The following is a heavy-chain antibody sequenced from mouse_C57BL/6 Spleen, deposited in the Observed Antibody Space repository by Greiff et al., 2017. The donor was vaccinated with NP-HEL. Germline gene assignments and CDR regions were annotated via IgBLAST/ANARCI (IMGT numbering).Heavy chain of an antibody. CDR1: GYTFTGYW. Sequence: VQLQQSGAELLKPGASVKLSCTATGYTFTGYWIEWVKQRPGNGLEWIGEILPGSGSTNYTEKFKGKATFTADTSSNTSYMQLSRLTTEDSAIYYCAPLLSAMDYWGQGTSVTVSS. CDR2: ILPGSGST. J-gene: IGHJ4*01. V-gene: IGHV1-9*01. CDR3: APLLSAMDY. D-gene: IGHD2-1*01.